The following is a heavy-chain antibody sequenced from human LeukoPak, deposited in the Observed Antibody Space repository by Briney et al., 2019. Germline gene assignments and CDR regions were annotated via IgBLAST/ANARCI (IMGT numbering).Heavy chain of an antibody. CDR2: IDIGSTYI. CDR3: ASADYYGSGSYYTFRGLDS. D-gene: IGHD3-10*01. V-gene: IGHV3-21*01. CDR1: GFTFSSYS. Sequence: GGSLRLSCVASGFTFSSYSMSWVRQAPGKGLEWVSSIDIGSTYIYYADSVKGRFTISRDNAKNSLFLQMNSLRAEDTAVYYCASADYYGSGSYYTFRGLDSWGQGTLVTVSS. J-gene: IGHJ4*02.